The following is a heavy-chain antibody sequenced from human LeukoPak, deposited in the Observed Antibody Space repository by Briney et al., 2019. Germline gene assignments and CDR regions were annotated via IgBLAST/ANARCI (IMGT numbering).Heavy chain of an antibody. D-gene: IGHD5-24*01. CDR2: IGIDSGNT. J-gene: IGHJ4*02. CDR1: GFTFSIYG. Sequence: PGGSLRLSCAASGFTFSIYGITWVRQAPGKGLEWISYIGIDSGNTNYADSVKGRFTISGDKAKNSLYLQMNSLRVEDTAVYYCARDYKYAFDNWGQGTLVTVSS. V-gene: IGHV3-48*01. CDR3: ARDYKYAFDN.